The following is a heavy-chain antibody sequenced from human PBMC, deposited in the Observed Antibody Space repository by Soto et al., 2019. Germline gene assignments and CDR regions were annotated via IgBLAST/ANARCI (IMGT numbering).Heavy chain of an antibody. CDR1: GFTFSDYW. V-gene: IGHV3-7*01. CDR2: IKQDGSEK. J-gene: IGHJ5*02. CDR3: ARGGRDAYDWFDP. Sequence: EAQLVESGGGLVQPGGSLRVSCAVSGFTFSDYWMSWVRQAPGKGLERVAKIKQDGSEKDYVDSVKGRFTISRDNANNSLYLHMYSLRVEDTAIYYCARGGRDAYDWFDPWGQGTLVTVSS. D-gene: IGHD3-16*01.